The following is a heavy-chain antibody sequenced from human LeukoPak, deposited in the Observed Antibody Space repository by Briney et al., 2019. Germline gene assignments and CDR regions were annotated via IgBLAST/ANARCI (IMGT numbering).Heavy chain of an antibody. V-gene: IGHV4-31*03. J-gene: IGHJ4*02. D-gene: IGHD1-7*01. CDR2: TYYSGST. CDR3: ARVVRVTGTINY. Sequence: SETLSLTCTVSGGSISSGGYYWSWIRQHPGKGLEWIGYTYYSGSTYYNPSLKSRVTISVDTSKNQFSLKLSSVTAADTAVYYCARVVRVTGTINYWGQGTLVTVSS. CDR1: GGSISSGGYY.